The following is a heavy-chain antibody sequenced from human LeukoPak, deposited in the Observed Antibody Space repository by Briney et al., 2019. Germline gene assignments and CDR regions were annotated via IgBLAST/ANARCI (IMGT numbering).Heavy chain of an antibody. J-gene: IGHJ4*02. CDR1: DYSISSGYGYY. V-gene: IGHV4-38-2*02. Sequence: TASETLSLTCTVSDYSISSGYGYYWGWIRQPPGKGLEWIGEINHSGSTNYNPSLKSRVTISVDTSKNQFSLKLSSVTAADTAVYYCASTSYGDFSFDYWGQGTLVTVSS. CDR3: ASTSYGDFSFDY. CDR2: INHSGST. D-gene: IGHD4-17*01.